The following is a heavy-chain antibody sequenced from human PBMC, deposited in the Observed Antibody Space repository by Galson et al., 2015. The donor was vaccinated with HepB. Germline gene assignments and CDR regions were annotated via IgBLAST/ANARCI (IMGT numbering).Heavy chain of an antibody. Sequence: SLRLSCAASGFTVSSNYMSWVRQAPGKGLEWVSVIYSGGSTYYADSVKGRFTISRDNSKNTLYLQMNSLRAEDTAVYYCAREGGYCSGGSCYGDAFDIWGQGTMVTVSS. V-gene: IGHV3-53*01. CDR2: IYSGGST. J-gene: IGHJ3*02. CDR3: AREGGYCSGGSCYGDAFDI. D-gene: IGHD2-15*01. CDR1: GFTVSSNY.